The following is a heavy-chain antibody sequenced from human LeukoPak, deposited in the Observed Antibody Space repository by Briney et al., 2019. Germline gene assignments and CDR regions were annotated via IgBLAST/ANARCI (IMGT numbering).Heavy chain of an antibody. J-gene: IGHJ4*02. CDR2: ISSSGSTI. V-gene: IGHV3-48*03. CDR1: GFTFSSYE. CDR3: ARIPQEVYSGSYS. Sequence: PGGSLRLSCAASGFTFSSYEMNWVGQAPGKGLEWVSYISSSGSTIYYADSVKGRFTISRDNAKNSLYLQMNSLRAEDTAVYYCARIPQEVYSGSYSWGQGTLVTVSS. D-gene: IGHD1-26*01.